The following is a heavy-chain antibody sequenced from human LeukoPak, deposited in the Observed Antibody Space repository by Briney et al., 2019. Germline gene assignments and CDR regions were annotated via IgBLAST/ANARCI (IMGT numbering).Heavy chain of an antibody. D-gene: IGHD4-17*01. CDR2: ISYDGSNK. V-gene: IGHV3-30*18. J-gene: IGHJ4*02. CDR3: AKDGSYGDYVVGYYFDY. Sequence: GGSLRLSCAASGFTFSSYGMHWVRQAPGKGLEWVAVISYDGSNKYYADSVKGRFTISRDNSKNTLYLQMNSLRAEDTAVYYCAKDGSYGDYVVGYYFDYWGQGTPVTVSS. CDR1: GFTFSSYG.